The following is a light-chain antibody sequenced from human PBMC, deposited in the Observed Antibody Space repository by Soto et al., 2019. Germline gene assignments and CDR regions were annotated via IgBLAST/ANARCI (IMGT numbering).Light chain of an antibody. V-gene: IGKV3-20*01. Sequence: EIVLTQSPGTLSLSPGERATLSCRASQSISSTFLAWYQHKPGQAPRFLIYGASRRATGIPDRFSGRWSGTDFTLTISRLEPEDFAVYYCQQYESSWTFGQGTKVEMK. CDR1: QSISSTF. J-gene: IGKJ1*01. CDR2: GAS. CDR3: QQYESSWT.